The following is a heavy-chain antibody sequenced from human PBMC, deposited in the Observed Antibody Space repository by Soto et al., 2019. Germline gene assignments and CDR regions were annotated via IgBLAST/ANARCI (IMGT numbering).Heavy chain of an antibody. CDR3: ARDRDIVVVVAAARSRSVYYFDY. CDR2: TYYRSKWDN. D-gene: IGHD2-15*01. J-gene: IGHJ4*02. Sequence: KQSQTLSLTCAISGDSVSSNSAAWNWIRQSPSRGLEWLGRTYYRSKWDNDYAVSVKSRITINPDTSKNQFSLQLNSVTPEDTAVYYCARDRDIVVVVAAARSRSVYYFDYWGQGTLVTVSS. CDR1: GDSVSSNSAA. V-gene: IGHV6-1*01.